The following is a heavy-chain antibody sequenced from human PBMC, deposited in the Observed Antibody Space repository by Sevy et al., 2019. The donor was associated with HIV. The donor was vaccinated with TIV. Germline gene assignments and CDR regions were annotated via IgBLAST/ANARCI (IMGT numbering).Heavy chain of an antibody. CDR2: ISYDGSNK. J-gene: IGHJ6*02. V-gene: IGHV3-30-3*01. CDR1: GFTFSSYA. CDR3: AREISGYSSSATMYYYYYYGMDV. Sequence: GGSLRLSCAASGFTFSSYAMHWVRQAPGKGLEWVAVISYDGSNKYYADSLKGGLTISRDNSKNTLYLQMNSLIAEDTAVYYCAREISGYSSSATMYYYYYYGMDVWGQGTTVTVSS. D-gene: IGHD6-6*01.